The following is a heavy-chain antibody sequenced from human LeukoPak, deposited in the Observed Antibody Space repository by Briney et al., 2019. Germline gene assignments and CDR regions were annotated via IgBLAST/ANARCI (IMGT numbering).Heavy chain of an antibody. CDR2: IYHSGST. D-gene: IGHD1-26*01. V-gene: IGHV4-30-4*01. J-gene: IGHJ5*02. CDR3: ARDGILNWFDP. Sequence: SETLSLTCTVSGGSISSGDYYWSWIRQPPGKGLEWIGYIYHSGSTYYNPSLKSRVTISVDTSKNQFSLKLSSVTAADTAVYYCARDGILNWFDPWGQGTLVTVSS. CDR1: GGSISSGDYY.